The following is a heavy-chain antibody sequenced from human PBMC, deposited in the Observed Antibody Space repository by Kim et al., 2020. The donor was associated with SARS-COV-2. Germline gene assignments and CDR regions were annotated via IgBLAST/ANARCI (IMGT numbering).Heavy chain of an antibody. V-gene: IGHV4-31*03. CDR3: AREGFYGDYSLSGYFDY. D-gene: IGHD4-17*01. J-gene: IGHJ4*02. Sequence: SETLSLTCTVSGGSISSGGYYWSWIRQHPGKGLEWIGYIYYSGSTYYNPSLKSRVTISVDTSKNQFSLKLSSVTAADTAVYYCAREGFYGDYSLSGYFDYWGQGTLVTVSS. CDR1: GGSISSGGYY. CDR2: IYYSGST.